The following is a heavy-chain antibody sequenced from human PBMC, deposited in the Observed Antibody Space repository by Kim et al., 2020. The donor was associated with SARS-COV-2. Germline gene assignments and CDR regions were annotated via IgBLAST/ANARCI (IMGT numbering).Heavy chain of an antibody. V-gene: IGHV1-58*02. CDR3: PAPPPGTTPYPFDI. CDR2: IVVGSGDT. J-gene: IGHJ3*02. CDR1: GFTFTSSA. D-gene: IGHD1-1*01. Sequence: SVKVSCKASGFTFTSSAIQWVRQARGQRLEWIGWIVVGSGDTNYAQKFQERVTITRDLSTSTAYMELKSLRFEDTAAFPCPAPPPGTTPYPFDIWGQG.